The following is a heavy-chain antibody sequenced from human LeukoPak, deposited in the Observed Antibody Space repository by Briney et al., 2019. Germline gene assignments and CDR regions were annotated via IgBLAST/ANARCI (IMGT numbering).Heavy chain of an antibody. CDR2: IYYSGST. CDR1: GGSISSSSYY. Sequence: PSETLSLTCSVSGGSISSSSYYWGWIRQPPGKGLEWIGSIYYSGSTYYNPSLKSRVTISVDTSKNQFSLKLSSVTAADTAVYYCAGVYSGYDYYMDVWGKGTTVTVSS. D-gene: IGHD1-26*01. J-gene: IGHJ6*03. CDR3: AGVYSGYDYYMDV. V-gene: IGHV4-39*01.